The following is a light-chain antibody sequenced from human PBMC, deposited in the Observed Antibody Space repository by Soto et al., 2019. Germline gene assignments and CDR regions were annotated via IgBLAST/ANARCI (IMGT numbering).Light chain of an antibody. CDR1: QTISSW. CDR2: KAS. J-gene: IGKJ5*01. CDR3: QQFNSYPIT. Sequence: DIQMTQSPSTLSGSVGDRVTITCRASQTISSWLAWYQQKPGKAPKLLIYKASTLKSGVPSRFSGSGSGTEFTLTISSLQPDDFATYYCQQFNSYPITFGQGTRLENK. V-gene: IGKV1-5*03.